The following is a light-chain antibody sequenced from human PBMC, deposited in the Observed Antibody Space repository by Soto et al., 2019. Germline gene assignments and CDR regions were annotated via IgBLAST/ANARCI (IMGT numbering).Light chain of an antibody. J-gene: IGLJ2*01. Sequence: QSVLTQPPSASGTPGQGVTISCSGSRSTIGSNPVQWYHQLPGTAPKLLIYNNNQRPSGGPDRFSGSKSGTSASLAISGLHSDDEADYYCATSDASLYGPVFGAGTKLTVL. CDR2: NNN. CDR1: RSTIGSNP. V-gene: IGLV1-44*01. CDR3: ATSDASLYGPV.